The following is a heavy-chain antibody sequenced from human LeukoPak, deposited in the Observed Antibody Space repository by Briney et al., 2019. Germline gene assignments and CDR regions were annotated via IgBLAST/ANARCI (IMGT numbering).Heavy chain of an antibody. D-gene: IGHD3-9*01. CDR2: ISSSGGRI. V-gene: IGHV3-48*03. CDR1: GFIFSRYE. J-gene: IGHJ6*04. Sequence: GGSLRLSCAASGFIFSRYEMNWVRQAPGKGLEWVSYISSSGGRIYYADSVKGRFTISRDNANNSVFLQMNSLRAEDTAVYYCARDHDDWAINYSMDVWGKGTTVTVSS. CDR3: ARDHDDWAINYSMDV.